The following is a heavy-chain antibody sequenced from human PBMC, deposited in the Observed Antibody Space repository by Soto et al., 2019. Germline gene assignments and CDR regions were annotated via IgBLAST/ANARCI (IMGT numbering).Heavy chain of an antibody. J-gene: IGHJ4*02. CDR2: ISYDGSNK. D-gene: IGHD6-13*01. CDR1: GFTFSSYA. CDR3: ARDEQQLAIDY. Sequence: VGSLRLSCAASGFTFSSYAMHWVRQTPGKGLEWVAVISYDGSNKYYADSVKGRFTISRDNSKNTLYLQMNSLRAEDTAVYYCARDEQQLAIDYWGQGTLVTVSS. V-gene: IGHV3-30-3*01.